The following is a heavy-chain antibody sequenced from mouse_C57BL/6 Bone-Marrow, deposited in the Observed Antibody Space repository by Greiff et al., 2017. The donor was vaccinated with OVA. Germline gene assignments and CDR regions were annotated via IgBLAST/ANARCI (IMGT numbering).Heavy chain of an antibody. CDR2: SRNKANDYTT. CDR1: GFTFSDFY. V-gene: IGHV7-1*01. J-gene: IGHJ1*03. Sequence: EVNLVESGGGLVQSGRSLRLSCATSGFTFSDFYMEWVRQAPGKGLEWIAASRNKANDYTTEYSASVKGRFIVSRDTSQSILYLQMNALRAEDTAIYYCARDDYYRDFEVCGTGTTVTVSS. CDR3: ARDDYYRDFEV.